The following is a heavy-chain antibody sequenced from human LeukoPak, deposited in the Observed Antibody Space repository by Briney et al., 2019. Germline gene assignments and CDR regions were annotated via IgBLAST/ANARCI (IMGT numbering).Heavy chain of an antibody. Sequence: SETLSLTCTFSGGSITNYYWSWIRQPPGKGLEWIGYVYNSGSTNYNPSLRSRVTISVGTSKNQFSLKLSSVTAADTAVYYCARVGDTSWAPYYFDYWGQGILVTVSS. CDR3: ARVGDTSWAPYYFDY. V-gene: IGHV4-59*01. CDR1: GGSITNYY. D-gene: IGHD2-2*01. CDR2: VYNSGST. J-gene: IGHJ4*02.